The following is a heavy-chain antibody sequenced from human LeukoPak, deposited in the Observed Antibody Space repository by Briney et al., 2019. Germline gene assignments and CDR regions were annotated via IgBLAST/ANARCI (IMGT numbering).Heavy chain of an antibody. V-gene: IGHV4-39*01. J-gene: IGHJ4*02. CDR2: IYYSGST. CDR3: ARQNSIDAASDDC. CDR1: GGSISTSYY. Sequence: PSETLSLTCTVSGGSISTSYYWGWIRQPPGKGLEWIGSIYYSGSTYYNPSLKSRVTMSVDTTKNQFSLKLNSVTAADTAVYYCARQNSIDAASDDCWGQGTLVTVSS. D-gene: IGHD6-13*01.